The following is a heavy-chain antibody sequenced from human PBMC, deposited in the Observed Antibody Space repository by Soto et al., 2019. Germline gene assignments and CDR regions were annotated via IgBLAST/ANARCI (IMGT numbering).Heavy chain of an antibody. V-gene: IGHV1-18*01. Sequence: ASVQVSCKASGYTFTTYVISWVRQAPGQGHERMGWISSYNENTNYAHKLHGRVTMTTHTSTSTAYIELMSLCSDDPAVHYYARDGGVRQLVPNYGMDDWGKGTRVTVSS. CDR1: GYTFTTYV. CDR2: ISSYNENT. D-gene: IGHD6-13*01. CDR3: ARDGGVRQLVPNYGMDD. J-gene: IGHJ6*04.